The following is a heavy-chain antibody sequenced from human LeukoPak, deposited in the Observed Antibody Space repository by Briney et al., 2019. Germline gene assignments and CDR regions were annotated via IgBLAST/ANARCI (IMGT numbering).Heavy chain of an antibody. D-gene: IGHD3-22*01. Sequence: GGSLRLSCAAPGFTFSSYWMNWARQAPGKGLEWVASINHNGNVNYYVDSVKGRFTISRDNAKNSLYLQMNSLRAEDTAVYYCARGAYYYEDWGQGTLVTVSS. CDR2: INHNGNVN. V-gene: IGHV3-7*01. CDR1: GFTFSSYW. J-gene: IGHJ4*02. CDR3: ARGAYYYED.